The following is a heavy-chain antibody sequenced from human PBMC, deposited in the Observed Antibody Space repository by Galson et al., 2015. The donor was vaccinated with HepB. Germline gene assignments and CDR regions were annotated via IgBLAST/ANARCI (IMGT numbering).Heavy chain of an antibody. J-gene: IGHJ4*02. Sequence: ETLSLTCTVSGGSISSYYWSWIRQPPGKGLEWIGYIYYSGSTNYNPSLKSRVTISVDTSKNQFSLKLSSVTAADTAVYYCASHDYYDSPGQFDYWGQGTLVTVSS. CDR1: GGSISSYY. D-gene: IGHD3-22*01. V-gene: IGHV4-59*01. CDR3: ASHDYYDSPGQFDY. CDR2: IYYSGST.